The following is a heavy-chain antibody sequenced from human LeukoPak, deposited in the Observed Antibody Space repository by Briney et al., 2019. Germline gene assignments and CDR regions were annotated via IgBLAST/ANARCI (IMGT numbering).Heavy chain of an antibody. Sequence: GGSLRLSCAASGFTFSSYGMHWVRHAAGKGLEWMAVIWCDENNKYYPGSVKGRFTISRDNSKNTLYLQMNSLRAEDTAVYYCARDDSTIFGETYYFDYWGQGTLVTVSS. J-gene: IGHJ4*02. D-gene: IGHD3-3*01. V-gene: IGHV3-33*01. CDR2: IWCDENNK. CDR3: ARDDSTIFGETYYFDY. CDR1: GFTFSSYG.